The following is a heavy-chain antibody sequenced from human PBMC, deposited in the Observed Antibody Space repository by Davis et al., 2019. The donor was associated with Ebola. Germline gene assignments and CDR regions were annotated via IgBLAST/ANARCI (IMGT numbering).Heavy chain of an antibody. D-gene: IGHD6-19*01. V-gene: IGHV3-33*01. CDR3: ATTPQYSSGQNKPFGY. J-gene: IGHJ4*02. CDR1: GFTLSGYD. CDR2: IWDDGSNK. Sequence: GESLKISCAASGFTLSGYDMNWVRQAPGKGLQWVAVIWDDGSNKYYADSVKGRFTISRDNSKNTLYLQMNSLRAEDTAVYYCATTPQYSSGQNKPFGYWGQGTLVTVSS.